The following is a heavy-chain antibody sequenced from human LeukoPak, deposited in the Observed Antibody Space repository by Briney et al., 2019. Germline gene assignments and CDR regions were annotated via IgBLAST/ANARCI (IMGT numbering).Heavy chain of an antibody. V-gene: IGHV4-39*01. CDR2: IYYSGST. CDR3: ARLVPPGWFDP. CDR1: GGSISSSSYY. Sequence: KSSETLSLTCTVSGGSISSSSYYWGWIRQPPGKGLEWIANIYYSGSTYFNPSLKSRVTISIDTSKNQFSLKLTSVTAADTAVYYCARLVPPGWFDPWGQGTLVTVSS. J-gene: IGHJ5*02.